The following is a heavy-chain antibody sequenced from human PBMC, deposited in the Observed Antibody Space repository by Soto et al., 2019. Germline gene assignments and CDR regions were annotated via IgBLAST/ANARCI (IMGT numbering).Heavy chain of an antibody. D-gene: IGHD3-3*01. CDR2: ISSSSSYI. CDR3: ARERRHDFWSGYPAYYYYGMDV. Sequence: PGGSLRLSCAASGFTFSSYSMNWVRQSPGKGLEWVSSISSSSSYIYYADSVKGRFTISRDNAKNSLYLQMNSLRAEDTAVYYCARERRHDFWSGYPAYYYYGMDVWGQGSTVTVSS. J-gene: IGHJ6*02. CDR1: GFTFSSYS. V-gene: IGHV3-21*01.